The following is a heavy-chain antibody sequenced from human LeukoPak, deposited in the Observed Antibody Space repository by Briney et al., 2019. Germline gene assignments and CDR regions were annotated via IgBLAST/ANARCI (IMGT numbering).Heavy chain of an antibody. D-gene: IGHD6-6*01. J-gene: IGHJ4*02. CDR2: ISVYHGNT. CDR1: GYTFTSYG. Sequence: ASVKVSCKASGYTFTSYGISWVRQAPGQGLEWMGWISVYHGNTNYVPRFQGRVTITTDESTSTAYMELSSLRSEDTAVYYCARGGYSSSSPFDYWGQGTLVTVSS. CDR3: ARGGYSSSSPFDY. V-gene: IGHV1-18*01.